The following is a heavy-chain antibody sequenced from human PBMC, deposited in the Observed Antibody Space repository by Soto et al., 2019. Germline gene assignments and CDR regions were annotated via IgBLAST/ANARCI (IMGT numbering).Heavy chain of an antibody. CDR1: GFTFSSYS. Sequence: GGSLRLSCAASGFTFSSYSMNWVRQAPGKGLEWVSYISSSSSTIYYADSVKGRFTISRDNAKNSLYLQMNSPRAEDTAVYYCAREYCSSTSCLNWFDPWGQGTLVTVS. CDR3: AREYCSSTSCLNWFDP. V-gene: IGHV3-48*01. D-gene: IGHD2-2*01. J-gene: IGHJ5*02. CDR2: ISSSSSTI.